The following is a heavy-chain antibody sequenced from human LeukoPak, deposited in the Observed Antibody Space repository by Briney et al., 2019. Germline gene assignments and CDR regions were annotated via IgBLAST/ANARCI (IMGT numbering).Heavy chain of an antibody. CDR2: ISSSSSYI. CDR1: GFTFGSYS. V-gene: IGHV3-21*01. D-gene: IGHD3-10*01. CDR3: ASVGWFGELFVDY. J-gene: IGHJ4*02. Sequence: GGSLRLSCAASGFTFGSYSMNWVRQAPGKGLEWVSSISSSSSYIYYADSVKGRFTISRDNAKNSLYLQMNSLRAEDTAVYYCASVGWFGELFVDYWGQGTLVTVSS.